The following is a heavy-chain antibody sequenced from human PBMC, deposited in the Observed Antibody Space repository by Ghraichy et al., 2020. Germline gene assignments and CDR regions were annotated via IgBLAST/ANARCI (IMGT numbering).Heavy chain of an antibody. Sequence: GRSLRLSCAASGFTFSSYSMNWVRQAPGKGLEWVSYISSSSSTIYYADSVKGRFTISRDNAKNSLYLQMNSLRAEDTAVYYCSSSSWYGNDAFDIWGQGTMVTVSS. J-gene: IGHJ3*02. D-gene: IGHD6-13*01. CDR3: SSSSWYGNDAFDI. CDR1: GFTFSSYS. CDR2: ISSSSSTI. V-gene: IGHV3-48*01.